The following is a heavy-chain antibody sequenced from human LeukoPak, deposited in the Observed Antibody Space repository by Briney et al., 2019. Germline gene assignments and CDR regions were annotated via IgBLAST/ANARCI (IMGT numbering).Heavy chain of an antibody. V-gene: IGHV1-69*04. CDR1: GGTFSSYA. D-gene: IGHD5-18*01. Sequence: GASVKVSCKASGGTFSSYAISWVRQAPGQGLEWMGRIIPILGIANYAQKFQGRVTMTEDTSTDTAYMELSSLRSEDTAVYYCATYDEVNSYGYVGDPYWGQGTLVTVSS. J-gene: IGHJ4*02. CDR2: IIPILGIA. CDR3: ATYDEVNSYGYVGDPY.